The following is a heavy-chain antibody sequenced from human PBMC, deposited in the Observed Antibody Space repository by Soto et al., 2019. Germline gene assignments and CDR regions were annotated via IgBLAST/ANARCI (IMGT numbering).Heavy chain of an antibody. CDR1: GYTFRNYG. Sequence: QVQLVQSGAEVKKPGASMKVSCRASGYTFRNYGVTWVRQAPGQGLEWMGGVSDFNGDRNYAQKCQGRVTMTTNTSTSTAYMELRSLRPYDPAVYYCARTPGSGSYSSFGGQGTLVTVSA. D-gene: IGHD1-26*01. V-gene: IGHV1-18*01. J-gene: IGHJ4*02. CDR3: ARTPGSGSYSSF. CDR2: VSDFNGDR.